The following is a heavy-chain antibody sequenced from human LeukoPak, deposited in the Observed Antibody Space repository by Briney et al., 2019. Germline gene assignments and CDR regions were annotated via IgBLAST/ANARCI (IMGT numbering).Heavy chain of an antibody. CDR2: IYSGGNT. CDR1: DGSINSDTYY. J-gene: IGHJ4*02. CDR3: ARDQRSLFDV. D-gene: IGHD1-26*01. Sequence: PSETLSLTCSVSDGSINSDTYYWGWIRQPPGKGLEWIASIYSGGNTFHNPSLKSRVTISLDTSKKQLSLKVTSVTAADTAVYYCARDQRSLFDVWGQGSLVIVSS. V-gene: IGHV4-39*07.